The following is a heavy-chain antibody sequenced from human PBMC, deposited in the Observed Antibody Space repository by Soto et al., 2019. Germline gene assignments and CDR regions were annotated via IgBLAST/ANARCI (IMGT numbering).Heavy chain of an antibody. CDR1: GYTLSELS. D-gene: IGHD6-13*01. J-gene: IGHJ3*02. Sequence: APVKVSCKVSGYTLSELSMHWVRQAPGIGLEWMGGFDPVDGETIYAQKFQGRVTMTEDTSTDTAYMELSSLRSEDTAVYYCATLVAAASHDGFDIWGQGGMVTVSS. V-gene: IGHV1-24*01. CDR2: FDPVDGET. CDR3: ATLVAAASHDGFDI.